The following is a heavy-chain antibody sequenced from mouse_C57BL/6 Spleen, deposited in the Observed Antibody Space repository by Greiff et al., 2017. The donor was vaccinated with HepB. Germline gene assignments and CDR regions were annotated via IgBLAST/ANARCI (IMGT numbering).Heavy chain of an antibody. CDR2: IWRGGST. D-gene: IGHD4-1*01. CDR1: GFSLTSYG. Sequence: QVQLQQSGPGLVQPSQSLSITCTVSGFSLTSYGVHWVRQSPGKGLEWLGVIWRGGSTDYNAAFMSRLSITKDNSTSQVFFKMNSLQADDTAIYYCAKIKNQFGTGAMDYWGQGTSVTVSS. V-gene: IGHV2-5*01. CDR3: AKIKNQFGTGAMDY. J-gene: IGHJ4*01.